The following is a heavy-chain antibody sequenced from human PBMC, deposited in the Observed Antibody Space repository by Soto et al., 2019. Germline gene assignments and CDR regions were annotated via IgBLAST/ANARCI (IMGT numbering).Heavy chain of an antibody. V-gene: IGHV3-48*02. CDR1: GFTFSSYS. J-gene: IGHJ4*02. Sequence: EVQLVESGGGLVQPGGSLRLSCAASGFTFSSYSMNWVRQAPGKGLEWVSYISSSSSTIYYADSVKGRFTISRDNDKNPLYLQMNSLRDEDTAVYYCARAAGGDIVVVVAASFDYWGQGPLVTVSS. CDR2: ISSSSSTI. CDR3: ARAAGGDIVVVVAASFDY. D-gene: IGHD2-15*01.